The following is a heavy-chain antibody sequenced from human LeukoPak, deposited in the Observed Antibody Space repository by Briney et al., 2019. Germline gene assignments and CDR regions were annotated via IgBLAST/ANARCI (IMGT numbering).Heavy chain of an antibody. CDR3: AKDPNTKVVPAARFDY. D-gene: IGHD2-2*01. CDR1: GFPFNTYV. Sequence: GGSLRLSCAASGFPFNTYVMSWVRQAPGKGLEWVSAINGGGSNTYYADSVKGRFTISRDDSKNTLHLQMNSLRAEDTAVYYCAKDPNTKVVPAARFDYWGQGTLVTASS. CDR2: INGGGSNT. V-gene: IGHV3-23*01. J-gene: IGHJ4*02.